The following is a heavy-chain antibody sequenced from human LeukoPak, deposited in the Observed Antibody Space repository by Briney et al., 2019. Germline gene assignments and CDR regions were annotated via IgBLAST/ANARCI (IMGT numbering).Heavy chain of an antibody. Sequence: SETLSLTCSVSGGSISSSAYYWGWIRQPPGKGLEWIGSIYYSGSTYYNPSLKSRVTISVDTSKNQFSLKLSSVTAADTAVYYCATSGWYLLPGVYWGQGTLVTVSS. CDR2: IYYSGST. D-gene: IGHD6-19*01. CDR1: GGSISSSAYY. V-gene: IGHV4-39*01. J-gene: IGHJ4*02. CDR3: ATSGWYLLPGVY.